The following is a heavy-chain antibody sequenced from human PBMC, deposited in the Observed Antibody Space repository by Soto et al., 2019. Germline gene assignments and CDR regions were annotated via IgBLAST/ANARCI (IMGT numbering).Heavy chain of an antibody. CDR1: GGSISSGGYY. D-gene: IGHD2-21*01. J-gene: IGHJ6*02. CDR3: ARIAIRVVDV. CDR2: IYYSGST. V-gene: IGHV4-31*01. Sequence: QVQLQESGPGLVKPSQTLSLTCTVSGGSISSGGYYWSWIRQHPGKGLEWIGYIYYSGSTYYNPSLKXXVXIXXDTSKNQFSLKLSSVTAADTAVYYCARIAIRVVDVWGQGTTVTVSS.